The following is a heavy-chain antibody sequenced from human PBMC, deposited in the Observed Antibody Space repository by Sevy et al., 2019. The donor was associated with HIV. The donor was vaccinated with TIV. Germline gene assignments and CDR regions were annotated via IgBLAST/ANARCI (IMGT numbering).Heavy chain of an antibody. Sequence: SETLSLTCAVYGGSFSGYYWSWIRQPPGKGLEWIGEINHSGSTNCNPSLKSRVTISVDTSKNQFSLKLSSVTAADTAVYYCARLRRPAYFDYWGQGTLVTVSS. V-gene: IGHV4-34*01. CDR3: ARLRRPAYFDY. CDR2: INHSGST. J-gene: IGHJ4*02. CDR1: GGSFSGYY.